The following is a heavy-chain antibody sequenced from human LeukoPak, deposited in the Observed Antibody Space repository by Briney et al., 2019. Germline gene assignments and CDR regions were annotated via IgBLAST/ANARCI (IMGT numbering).Heavy chain of an antibody. Sequence: PGGSLRLSCAASGFTFSTYAMSWVRQAPGKGLEWVSAVRGSGSDTYYADSVKGRFTISRDNAKNSLYLQMNSLKVEDTAVYYCARGDSYFWGQGTLVTVSS. CDR2: VRGSGSDT. CDR3: ARGDSYF. V-gene: IGHV3-23*01. CDR1: GFTFSTYA. J-gene: IGHJ4*02. D-gene: IGHD2-21*02.